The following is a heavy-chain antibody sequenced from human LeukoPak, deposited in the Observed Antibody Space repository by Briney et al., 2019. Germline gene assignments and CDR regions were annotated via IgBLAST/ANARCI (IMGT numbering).Heavy chain of an antibody. CDR3: ARRAVDFAFDI. D-gene: IGHD3-3*01. CDR2: IYPGDSDT. Sequence: GESLEISCKSSGYNFITYWIGWVRQMPGKGLEWMGIIYPGDSDTRYSPSFQGQVTISVDKSISTAYLQWSSLKASDTAMYYCARRAVDFAFDIWSQGTMVTVSS. CDR1: GYNFITYW. V-gene: IGHV5-51*01. J-gene: IGHJ3*02.